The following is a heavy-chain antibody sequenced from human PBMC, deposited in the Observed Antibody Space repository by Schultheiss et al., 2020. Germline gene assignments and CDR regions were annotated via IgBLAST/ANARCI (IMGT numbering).Heavy chain of an antibody. CDR1: GYSFTSYW. Sequence: GESLKIPCKGSGYSFTSYWIGWVRQMPGKGLEWMGIIYPGDSDTRYSPSFQGQVTISADKSISTAYLQWSSLKASDTAMYYCARSYSEPYDAFDIWGQGTMGTV. J-gene: IGHJ3*02. V-gene: IGHV5-51*01. CDR2: IYPGDSDT. D-gene: IGHD2-21*01. CDR3: ARSYSEPYDAFDI.